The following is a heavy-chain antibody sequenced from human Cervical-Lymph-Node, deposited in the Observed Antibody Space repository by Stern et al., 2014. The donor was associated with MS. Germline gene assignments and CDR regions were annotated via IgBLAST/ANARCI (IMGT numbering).Heavy chain of an antibody. CDR1: GFTFSSYW. CDR2: IKQDGSEQ. J-gene: IGHJ3*02. Sequence: EVQLLESGGGLVQPGGSLRLSCAASGFTFSSYWMTWVRQSPGKGLEWVANIKQDGSEQYYANPVKGRFSISRDNAKNSLYLQMNSLRVEDTAVYYCARDLVAATRRGSFDIWGQGTMVTVSS. V-gene: IGHV3-7*01. CDR3: ARDLVAATRRGSFDI. D-gene: IGHD1-26*01.